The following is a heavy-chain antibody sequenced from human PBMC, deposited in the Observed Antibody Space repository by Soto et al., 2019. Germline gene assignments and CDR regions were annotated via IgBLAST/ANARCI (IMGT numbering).Heavy chain of an antibody. CDR3: ARLYASAWAFDY. D-gene: IGHD6-19*01. Sequence: GGSLRLSCAASGFTLGTYWMHWVCQAPGKGLVWVSRINSDGSRTNYADSVKGRFTISRDNAKNTLYLQMNSLRAEDAALYYCARLYASAWAFDYWGQGALVTVSS. V-gene: IGHV3-74*01. J-gene: IGHJ4*02. CDR1: GFTLGTYW. CDR2: INSDGSRT.